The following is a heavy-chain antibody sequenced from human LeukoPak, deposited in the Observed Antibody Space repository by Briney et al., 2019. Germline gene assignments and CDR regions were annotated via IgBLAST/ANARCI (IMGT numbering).Heavy chain of an antibody. J-gene: IGHJ3*02. V-gene: IGHV3-30-3*01. CDR3: ARDRGRLYSSSWELAFDI. Sequence: GGSLRLSCAASGFTFSAYTMPWVRPAPGKGLEWVAVISYDGSIKYYADSVKGRFTISRDNAKNSLYLQMNSLRAEDTAVYYCARDRGRLYSSSWELAFDIWGQGTMVTVSS. D-gene: IGHD6-13*01. CDR2: ISYDGSIK. CDR1: GFTFSAYT.